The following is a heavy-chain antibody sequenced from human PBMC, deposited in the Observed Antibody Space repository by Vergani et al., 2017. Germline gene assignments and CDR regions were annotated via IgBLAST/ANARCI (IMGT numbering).Heavy chain of an antibody. CDR1: GGSFSGYY. Sequence: QVQLQQWGAGLLKPSETLSLTCAVYGGSFSGYYWSWIRQPPGKGLEWIGEINHSGSTNYNPSLKSRVTISLDTSKNQFSLKLSSVTAADTAVYYCARGLLNGDYAFDYWGQGTLVTVSS. CDR2: INHSGST. V-gene: IGHV4-34*01. CDR3: ARGLLNGDYAFDY. J-gene: IGHJ4*02. D-gene: IGHD4-17*01.